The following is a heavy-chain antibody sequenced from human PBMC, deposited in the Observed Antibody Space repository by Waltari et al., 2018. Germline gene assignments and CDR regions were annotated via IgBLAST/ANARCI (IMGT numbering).Heavy chain of an antibody. J-gene: IGHJ4*02. D-gene: IGHD6-13*01. V-gene: IGHV4-39*07. CDR2: IYYSGST. Sequence: QLQLQESGPGLVKPSETLSLTCTVSGGSISSSSYYWGWIRQPPGKGLEWIGSIYYSGSTYYNPSLKSRVTISVDTSKNQCSLKLSSVTAADTAVYYCARDRRYSSPRNWGQGTLVTVSS. CDR1: GGSISSSSYY. CDR3: ARDRRYSSPRN.